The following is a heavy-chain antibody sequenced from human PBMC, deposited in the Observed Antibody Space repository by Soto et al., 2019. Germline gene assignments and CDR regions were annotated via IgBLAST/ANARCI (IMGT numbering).Heavy chain of an antibody. CDR2: ISSSSSYI. CDR3: ARDIRYCSSTSCYYDYGMDV. CDR1: GFTFSSYS. Sequence: GGSLRLSCAASGFTFSSYSMNWVRQAPGKGLEWVSSISSSSSYIYYADSVKGRFTISRDNAKNSLYLQMNSLRAEDTAVYYCARDIRYCSSTSCYYDYGMDVWGKGTTVTVSS. J-gene: IGHJ6*04. D-gene: IGHD2-2*01. V-gene: IGHV3-21*01.